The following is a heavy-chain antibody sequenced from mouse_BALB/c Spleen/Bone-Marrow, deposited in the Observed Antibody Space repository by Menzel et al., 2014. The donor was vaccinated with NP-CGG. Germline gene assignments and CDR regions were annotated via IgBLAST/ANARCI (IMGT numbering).Heavy chain of an antibody. CDR2: IDPPDSYT. CDR3: ARWLLQYYAMDD. Sequence: VQLQQSGAELVKPGASVKLSCKASGYTFTSYWMHWVKQRPGQGLEWIGEIDPPDSYTNYNQKFKGKATLTVDKSSSTAYMQLSSLTSEDSAVYFCARWLLQYYAMDDWGQGTSVTVSS. J-gene: IGHJ4*01. D-gene: IGHD6-1*01. CDR1: GYTFTSYW. V-gene: IGHV1-69*02.